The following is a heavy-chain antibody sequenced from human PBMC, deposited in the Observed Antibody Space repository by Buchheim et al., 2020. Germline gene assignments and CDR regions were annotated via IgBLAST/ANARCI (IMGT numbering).Heavy chain of an antibody. CDR1: GFTFSSYA. J-gene: IGHJ4*02. CDR3: AKVKSEGQWLVSDLFFDY. CDR2: ISGSGGST. Sequence: EVQLLESGGGLVQPGGSLRLSCAASGFTFSSYAMSWVRQAPGKGLEWVSAISGSGGSTYYAESVKGRFTISRDNSQNTLYLQMNSLRAEDTAVYYCAKVKSEGQWLVSDLFFDYWGQGTL. V-gene: IGHV3-23*01. D-gene: IGHD6-19*01.